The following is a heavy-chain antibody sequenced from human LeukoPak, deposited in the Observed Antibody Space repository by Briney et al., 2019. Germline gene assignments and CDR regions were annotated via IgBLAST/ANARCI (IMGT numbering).Heavy chain of an antibody. CDR2: IHYSGRT. CDR1: GGSISSGDYY. V-gene: IGHV4-30-4*08. D-gene: IGHD3-10*01. J-gene: IGHJ3*02. Sequence: PSQTLSLTCTVSGGSISSGDYYWSWIRQPPGKGLEWIVYIHYSGRTYYNPSLKSRFPISVDTSKNQFSLKLSSVTAADTAVYFCARVRSDGSGTIWGQGTMVTVSS. CDR3: ARVRSDGSGTI.